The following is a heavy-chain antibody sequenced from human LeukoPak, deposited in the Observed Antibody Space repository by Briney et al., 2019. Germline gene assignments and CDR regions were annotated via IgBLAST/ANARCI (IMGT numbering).Heavy chain of an antibody. CDR1: GYSFTSYW. CDR3: SSSSVYCSGGSCYWDY. J-gene: IGHJ4*02. Sequence: PGESLKISCKGSGYSFTSYWIGWVRQMPGKGLEWMGIIYPGDSDTRYSPSFQGQVTISADKSISTAYLQWSSLKTSDTAMYYCSSSSVYCSGGSCYWDYWGEGTLVTVSS. V-gene: IGHV5-51*01. CDR2: IYPGDSDT. D-gene: IGHD2-15*01.